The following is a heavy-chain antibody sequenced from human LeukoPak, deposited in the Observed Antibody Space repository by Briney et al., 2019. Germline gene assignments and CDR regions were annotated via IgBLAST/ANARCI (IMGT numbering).Heavy chain of an antibody. D-gene: IGHD5-24*01. V-gene: IGHV4-39*07. CDR1: GGSISSSSYY. Sequence: SETLSLTCTVSGGSISSSSYYWGWLRQPPGKGLEWIGSIYYSGSAYYNPSLKSRVTISVDTSKNQFSLKLSSVTAADTAVYYCARGVEMATISAFDIWGQGTMVTVSS. CDR3: ARGVEMATISAFDI. J-gene: IGHJ3*02. CDR2: IYYSGSA.